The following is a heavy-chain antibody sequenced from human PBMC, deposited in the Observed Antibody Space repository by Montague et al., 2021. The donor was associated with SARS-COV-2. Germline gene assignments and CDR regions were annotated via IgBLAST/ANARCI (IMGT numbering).Heavy chain of an antibody. Sequence: SETLSLTCTVSGDSMNNYYWSWIRQPPGKGLEWIGYINYSGSTRYNPSLQSRVTLSKDTSKNQFSLRLTSVTAADTAMYFCAGAPIYRSSWYAYFDYWGQGTLVTVSS. V-gene: IGHV4-59*01. CDR1: GDSMNNYY. J-gene: IGHJ4*02. D-gene: IGHD6-13*01. CDR3: AGAPIYRSSWYAYFDY. CDR2: INYSGST.